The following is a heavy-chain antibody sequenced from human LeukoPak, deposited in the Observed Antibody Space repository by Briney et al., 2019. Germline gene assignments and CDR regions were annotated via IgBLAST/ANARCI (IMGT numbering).Heavy chain of an antibody. CDR1: GGSISSGSYY. Sequence: SQTLSLTCTVSGGSISSGSYYWSWIRQPPGKDLKGFGRIFTSGSTNYNPSLKSRVTISVDTSKNQFSLKLSSVTAADTAVYYCARDGGLRFLEWPHNWFDPWGQGTLVTVSS. J-gene: IGHJ5*02. D-gene: IGHD3-3*01. V-gene: IGHV4-61*02. CDR2: IFTSGST. CDR3: ARDGGLRFLEWPHNWFDP.